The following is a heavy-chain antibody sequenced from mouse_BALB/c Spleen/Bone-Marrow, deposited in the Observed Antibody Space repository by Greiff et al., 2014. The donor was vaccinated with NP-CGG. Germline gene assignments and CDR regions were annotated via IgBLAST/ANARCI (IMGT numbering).Heavy chain of an antibody. CDR1: GFTFSNYG. D-gene: IGHD2-4*01. Sequence: EVQLVESGGGLVKSGGSLKLSCAASGFTFSNYGMSWVRQTPEKRLEWVATISGGGSYTFYSDSVKGRFTISRHNAKNNLYLQLSSLRSEDTALYYCARHAYYDQTEVSFVYWGQGTLVTVSA. CDR2: ISGGGSYT. CDR3: ARHAYYDQTEVSFVY. V-gene: IGHV5-9-2*01. J-gene: IGHJ3*01.